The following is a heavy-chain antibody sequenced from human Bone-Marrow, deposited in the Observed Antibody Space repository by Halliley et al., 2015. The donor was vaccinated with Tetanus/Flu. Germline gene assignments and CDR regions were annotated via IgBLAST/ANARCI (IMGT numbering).Heavy chain of an antibody. CDR2: IGCIGKP. Sequence: KALEWIGQIGCIGKPNYTPPLKGRLTISGDPSKNQFSLNLSFGTAADTAVYYCARDRMRFDPWGQGTLVTVSS. J-gene: IGHJ5*02. CDR3: ARDRMRFDP. V-gene: IGHV4-59*12.